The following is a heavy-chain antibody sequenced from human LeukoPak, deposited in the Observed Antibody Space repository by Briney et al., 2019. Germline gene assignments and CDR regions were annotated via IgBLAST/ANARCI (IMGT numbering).Heavy chain of an antibody. CDR1: GYTFTSYY. CDR2: INPSGGST. V-gene: IGHV1-46*01. J-gene: IGHJ3*02. CDR3: ARFRTGRAFDI. D-gene: IGHD3/OR15-3a*01. Sequence: ASVKVSCKASGYTFTSYYMHWVRQAPGQGLEWMGIINPSGGSTSYAQKFQGRVTTTRDTSTSTVYMELSSLRSEDTAVYYCARFRTGRAFDIWGQGTMVTVSS.